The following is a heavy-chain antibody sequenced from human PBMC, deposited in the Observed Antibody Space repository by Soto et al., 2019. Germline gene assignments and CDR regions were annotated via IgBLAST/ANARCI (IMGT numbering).Heavy chain of an antibody. J-gene: IGHJ3*02. CDR3: ARQQLLGFGELAHGAFDI. CDR2: IYYSGST. CDR1: GGSLSSYY. Sequence: SETLSLTCTVSGGSLSSYYWSWIRQPPGKGLEWIGYIYYSGSTNYNPSLKSRVTISVDTSKNQFSLKLSSVTAADTAVYYCARQQLLGFGELAHGAFDIWGQGTMVT. D-gene: IGHD3-10*01. V-gene: IGHV4-59*01.